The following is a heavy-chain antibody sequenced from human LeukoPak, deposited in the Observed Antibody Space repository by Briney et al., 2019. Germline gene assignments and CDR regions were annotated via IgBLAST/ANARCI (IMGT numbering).Heavy chain of an antibody. Sequence: ASVKVSCKASGGTFSSYGISWVRQAPGQGLEWMGWINPNSGGTNYAQKFQGRVTMTRDTSISTAYMELSRLRSDDTAVYYCARGKGRVLRYFDWLIVDYWGQGTLVTVSS. CDR2: INPNSGGT. CDR1: GGTFSSYG. V-gene: IGHV1-2*02. J-gene: IGHJ4*02. D-gene: IGHD3-9*01. CDR3: ARGKGRVLRYFDWLIVDY.